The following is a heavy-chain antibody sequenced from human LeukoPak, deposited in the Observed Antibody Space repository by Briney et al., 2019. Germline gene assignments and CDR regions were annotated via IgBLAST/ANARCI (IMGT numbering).Heavy chain of an antibody. Sequence: GGSLRLSCTASGFIFNDYYMSWIRRAPGKGLEWVSYISGSGSTIYYADSVKGRFTISRDNAKNSLYLQMNSLRAEDTAVYYCARSVVPTSWGQGTLVTVSS. V-gene: IGHV3-11*01. CDR2: ISGSGSTI. J-gene: IGHJ4*02. CDR3: ARSVVPTS. CDR1: GFIFNDYY. D-gene: IGHD2-2*01.